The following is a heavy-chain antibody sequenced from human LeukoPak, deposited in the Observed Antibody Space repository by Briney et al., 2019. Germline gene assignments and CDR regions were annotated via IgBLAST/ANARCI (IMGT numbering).Heavy chain of an antibody. CDR1: GYSFTYYL. CDR3: ARCGEMATVSSCYFDY. CDR2: IYPGDSDT. D-gene: IGHD5-24*01. Sequence: PGESLKISCKGFGYSFTYYLIGWVRQMPGKGLEWMGIIYPGDSDTRYSPSFQGQVTISADKSISTAYLQWSSLRASDTATYYCARCGEMATVSSCYFDYRGQGTLVTVSS. V-gene: IGHV5-51*01. J-gene: IGHJ4*02.